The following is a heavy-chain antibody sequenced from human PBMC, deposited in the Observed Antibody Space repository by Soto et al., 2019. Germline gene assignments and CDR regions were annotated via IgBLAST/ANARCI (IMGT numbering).Heavy chain of an antibody. CDR3: AREGFANYFDSSGYSPYDVFDI. D-gene: IGHD3-22*01. CDR1: GGTFSSYA. CDR2: IIPIFGTA. Sequence: GASVKVSCKASGGTFSSYAISWVRQAPGQGLEWMGGIIPIFGTANYAQKFQGRVTITADESTSTAYMELSSLRSEDTAVYYCAREGFANYFDSSGYSPYDVFDIWGQGTMVTGSS. V-gene: IGHV1-69*13. J-gene: IGHJ3*02.